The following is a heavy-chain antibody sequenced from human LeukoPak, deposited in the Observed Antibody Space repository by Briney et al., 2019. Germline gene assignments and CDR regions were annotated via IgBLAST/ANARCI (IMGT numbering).Heavy chain of an antibody. CDR2: ISGSGGST. V-gene: IGHV3-23*01. J-gene: IGHJ4*02. CDR1: GFTFSSYA. D-gene: IGHD5-12*01. Sequence: GGSLRLSCAASGFTFSSYAMSWVRQAPGKGLEWVSAISGSGGSTYYADSVKGRFTISRDNSKNTLYLQMSSLRAEDTAVYYCAKDYEATGTEPFDYWGQGTLVTVSS. CDR3: AKDYEATGTEPFDY.